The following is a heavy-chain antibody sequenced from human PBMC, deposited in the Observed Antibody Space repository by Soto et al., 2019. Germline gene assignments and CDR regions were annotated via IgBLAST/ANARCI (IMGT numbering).Heavy chain of an antibody. CDR1: GGSISSGGYS. CDR3: ARGNFGGVIMGFDY. V-gene: IGHV4-30-2*01. D-gene: IGHD3-3*01. Sequence: QLQLQESGSGLVKPSQTLSLTCAVSGGSISSGGYSWSWIRQPPGKGLEWIGYIYHSGSTYYNPSLKMRVTIPVNRSTNQFSLKLASVTAADTAVYYWARGNFGGVIMGFDYWGQGTLVNVCS. CDR2: IYHSGST. J-gene: IGHJ4*02.